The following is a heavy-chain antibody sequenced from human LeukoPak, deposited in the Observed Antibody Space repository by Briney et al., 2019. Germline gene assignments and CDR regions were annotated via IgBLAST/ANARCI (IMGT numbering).Heavy chain of an antibody. J-gene: IGHJ4*02. V-gene: IGHV3-11*06. Sequence: PGGSLRLSCAASGFPFNEYSMNWVRQAPGKGLEWISYIGISSGNTKYADSVKGRFTISGDNAKKSLYLQMNSLRVEDTAVYYCAREHNYAFDNWGQGTLVTVSS. CDR1: GFPFNEYS. CDR3: AREHNYAFDN. D-gene: IGHD1-1*01. CDR2: IGISSGNT.